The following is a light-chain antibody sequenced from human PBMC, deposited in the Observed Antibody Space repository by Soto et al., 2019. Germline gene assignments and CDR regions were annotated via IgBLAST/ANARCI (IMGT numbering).Light chain of an antibody. CDR3: QQYGSSPPTYT. J-gene: IGKJ2*01. V-gene: IGKV3-20*01. Sequence: EIVLTQSPGTLSLSPGERATLSCRASQSVSRSYLAWYQQKPGQAPRLLMYGASSRATGIPDRFSGSGSGTDFTLTISRLVPEDFAVYYCQQYGSSPPTYTFGQGTKLEIK. CDR1: QSVSRSY. CDR2: GAS.